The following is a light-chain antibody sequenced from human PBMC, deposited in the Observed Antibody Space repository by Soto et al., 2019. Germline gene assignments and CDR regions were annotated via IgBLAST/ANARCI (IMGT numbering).Light chain of an antibody. J-gene: IGKJ1*01. CDR2: AAS. Sequence: IVLAQSLVTLSFSPAERVCVSCRARPGVPGNYLAWFQQKPGQPPRLLIFAASSRATGIPDRFSGSGSGTDFTLTISSLEPEDFAVYYCQQYGASPQTFGQGTKVEIK. CDR3: QQYGASPQT. CDR1: PGVPGNY. V-gene: IGKV3-20*01.